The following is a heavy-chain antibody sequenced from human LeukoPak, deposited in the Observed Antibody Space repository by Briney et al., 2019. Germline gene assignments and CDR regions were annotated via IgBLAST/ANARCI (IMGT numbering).Heavy chain of an antibody. V-gene: IGHV7-4-1*02. J-gene: IGHJ6*02. CDR2: INTNTGNP. CDR3: ARDLIVATRLPPYYYYGMDV. Sequence: ASVKVSCKASGYTFTSYAMNWVRQAPGQGLEWMGWINTNTGNPTYAQGFTGRFVFSLDTSVSTAYLQISSLKAEDTAVYYCARDLIVATRLPPYYYYGMDVWGQGTTVTVSS. D-gene: IGHD5-12*01. CDR1: GYTFTSYA.